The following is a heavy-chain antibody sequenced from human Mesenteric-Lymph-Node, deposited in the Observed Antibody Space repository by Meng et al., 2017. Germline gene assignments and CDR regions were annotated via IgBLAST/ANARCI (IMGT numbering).Heavy chain of an antibody. CDR3: ARLSGYDGRDLDY. CDR2: ISNDGTFI. V-gene: IGHV3-21*01. CDR1: EFTFSTSW. J-gene: IGHJ4*02. Sequence: GESLKISCAVSEFTFSTSWMTWVRQAPGKGLEWISYISNDGTFIYYADSVKGRFTISRDNDRNTLDLQMNSLRVDDTAMYYCARLSGYDGRDLDYWGQGTLVTVSS. D-gene: IGHD5-12*01.